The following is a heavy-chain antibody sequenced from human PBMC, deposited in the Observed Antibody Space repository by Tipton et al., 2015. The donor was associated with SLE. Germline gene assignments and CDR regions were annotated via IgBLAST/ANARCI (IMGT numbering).Heavy chain of an antibody. D-gene: IGHD3-3*01. Sequence: QVQLVQSGAEVKKPGASVKVSCKASGYTFTSYAMHWVRQAPGQRLEWMGWINAGNGNTKYSQKFQGRVTITRDTSASTAYMELRSLRSDDTAVYYCARDTYYDFWSGYSLLDYWGQGTLVTVSS. CDR3: ARDTYYDFWSGYSLLDY. CDR2: INAGNGNT. V-gene: IGHV1-3*01. J-gene: IGHJ4*02. CDR1: GYTFTSYA.